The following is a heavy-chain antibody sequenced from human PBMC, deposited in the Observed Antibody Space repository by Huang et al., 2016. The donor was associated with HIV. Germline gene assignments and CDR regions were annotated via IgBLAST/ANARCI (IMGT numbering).Heavy chain of an antibody. CDR1: GGSFRNFA. CDR3: ATVDYYDTSGPQRGYFDN. V-gene: IGHV1-69*01. J-gene: IGHJ4*02. Sequence: QVQLVQSGAEVKKPGSSVKVSCKASGGSFRNFAIGWVRQAPGQGLEWMVGIIPTLGTANYEQNFQGRVTIIADESTSTAYMELSSLRSEDTAVYYCATVDYYDTSGPQRGYFDNWGQGTLVTVSS. CDR2: IIPTLGTA. D-gene: IGHD3-22*01.